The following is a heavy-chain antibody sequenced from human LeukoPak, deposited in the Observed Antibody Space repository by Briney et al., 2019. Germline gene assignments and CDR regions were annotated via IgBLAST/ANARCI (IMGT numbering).Heavy chain of an antibody. CDR2: ISYDGSNK. CDR3: AKETYCSSTSCYYNWFGP. V-gene: IGHV3-30*18. D-gene: IGHD2-2*01. J-gene: IGHJ5*02. Sequence: PGGSLRLSCAASGFTFSSYGMHWVRQAPGKGLEWVAVISYDGSNKYYADSVKGRFTISRDNSKNTLYLQMNSLRAEDTAVYYCAKETYCSSTSCYYNWFGPWGQGTLVTVSS. CDR1: GFTFSSYG.